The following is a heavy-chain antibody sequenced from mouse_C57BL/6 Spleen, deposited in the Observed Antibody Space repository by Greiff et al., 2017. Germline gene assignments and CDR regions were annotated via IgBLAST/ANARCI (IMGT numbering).Heavy chain of an antibody. Sequence: EVKLVESGEGLVKPGGSLKLSCAASGFTFSSYAMSWVRQTPEKRLEWVAYISSGGDYIYYADTVKGRFTISRDNARNTLYLQMSSLKSEDTAMYYCTRDGYDEGGYFDYWGQGTTLTDSS. CDR3: TRDGYDEGGYFDY. CDR2: ISSGGDYI. CDR1: GFTFSSYA. D-gene: IGHD2-2*01. J-gene: IGHJ2*01. V-gene: IGHV5-9-1*02.